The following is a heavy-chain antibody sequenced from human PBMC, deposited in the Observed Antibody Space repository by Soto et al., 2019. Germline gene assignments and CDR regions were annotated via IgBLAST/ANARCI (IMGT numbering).Heavy chain of an antibody. D-gene: IGHD4-4*01. Sequence: AQLVQSGAELRMPGASVKVSCKTSGYTFSNYGLTWVRQAPGQGLEWMGWMSICFSYSHSSPKLHGRLSLTTDTSTSTAFMELTNLRVDDTAVYYGAKNTSNWLDSWGQGTLVTGSS. J-gene: IGHJ5*01. V-gene: IGHV1-18*01. CDR3: AKNTSNWLDS. CDR1: GYTFSNYG. CDR2: MSICFSYS.